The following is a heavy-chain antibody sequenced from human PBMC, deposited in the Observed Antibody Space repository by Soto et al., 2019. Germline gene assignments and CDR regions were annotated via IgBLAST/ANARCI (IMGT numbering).Heavy chain of an antibody. J-gene: IGHJ4*02. CDR3: ARVTWAYDYVWGRYFDY. CDR1: GFTFSSHW. Sequence: EVQLVESGGGLVQPGGSLRLSCAASGFTFSSHWMSWVRQAPGKGLEWVANIKEDGTEKYYVGSVKGRFTISRDNAKNELYLQMSSLRAEDTVVYYCARVTWAYDYVWGRYFDYWGQGFLVTVSS. CDR2: IKEDGTEK. D-gene: IGHD3-16*01. V-gene: IGHV3-7*01.